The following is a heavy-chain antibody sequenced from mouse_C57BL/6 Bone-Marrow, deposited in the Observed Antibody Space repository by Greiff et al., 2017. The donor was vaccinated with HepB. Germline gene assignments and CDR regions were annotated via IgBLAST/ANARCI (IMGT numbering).Heavy chain of an antibody. CDR3: ARVTTVVAEVFAY. V-gene: IGHV1-61*01. CDR1: GYTFTSYW. Sequence: QVQLQQPGAELVRPGSSVKLSCKASGYTFTSYWMDWVKQRPGQGLEWIGNIYPSDSETHYNQKFKDKATLTVDKSSSTAYMQLSSLTSEDSAVYYCARVTTVVAEVFAYWCQGTLVTVSA. CDR2: IYPSDSET. J-gene: IGHJ3*01. D-gene: IGHD1-1*01.